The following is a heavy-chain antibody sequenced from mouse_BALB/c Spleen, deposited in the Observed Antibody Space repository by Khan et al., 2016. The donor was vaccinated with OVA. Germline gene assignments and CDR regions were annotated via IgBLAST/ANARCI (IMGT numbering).Heavy chain of an antibody. D-gene: IGHD2-10*01. CDR1: GFSLTDYG. CDR3: ARQPYYHYYVMDY. V-gene: IGHV2-6-1*01. CDR2: IWSDGST. J-gene: IGHJ4*01. Sequence: QIQLVQSGPALVAPSQSLSITCTISGFSLTDYGVHWVRQPPGKGLEWLVVIWSDGSTTYNSALKSRLSISKDNSKSQVFLKMNSLQTDDTAVYYCARQPYYHYYVMDYWGQGTSVTVSS.